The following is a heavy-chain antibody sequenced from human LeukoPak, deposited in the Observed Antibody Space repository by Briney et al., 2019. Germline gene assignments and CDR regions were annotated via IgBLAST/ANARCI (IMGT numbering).Heavy chain of an antibody. CDR3: ARDPTTVTTSYGMDV. J-gene: IGHJ6*04. CDR1: GFTFSDYY. D-gene: IGHD4-17*01. V-gene: IGHV3-11*06. CDR2: ISSSSSYT. Sequence: GGSLRLSCAASGFTFSDYYMSWIRQAPGKGLEWVSYISSSSSYTNYADSVKGRFTISRDNAKNSLYLQMNSLRAEDTAVYYCARDPTTVTTSYGMDVWAKGPRSPSPQ.